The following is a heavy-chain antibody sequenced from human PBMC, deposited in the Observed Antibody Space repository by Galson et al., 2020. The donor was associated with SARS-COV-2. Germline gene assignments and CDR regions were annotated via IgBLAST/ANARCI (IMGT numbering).Heavy chain of an antibody. V-gene: IGHV4-34*01. CDR2: ITNRGST. J-gene: IGHJ4*03. D-gene: IGHD3-22*01. CDR3: ARGTRDITRIVVVMTSVSGYFDH. Sequence: SQASETLSLTCAVYGGSFSDYYWSCIRQSPGRGLEWVGEITNRGSTSYNPSPKSRVTFSVDTSKSQFSLKMRSETAADTAVYYCARGTRDITRIVVVMTSVSGYFDHWGQGTLVTVSS. CDR1: GGSFSDYY.